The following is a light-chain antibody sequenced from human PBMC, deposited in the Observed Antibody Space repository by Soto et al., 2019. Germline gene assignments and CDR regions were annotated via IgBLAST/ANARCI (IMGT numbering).Light chain of an antibody. V-gene: IGKV1-5*01. J-gene: IGKJ1*01. CDR1: QSISSW. CDR3: QQYNSFWT. Sequence: DIQMTQSPSTLSASVGDRVTITCRASQSISSWLAWYQQKPGKAPKLLIYDASSLERGVPSRFSGSGSGTAFTLTISSLQPDDLATYYCQQYNSFWTFGQGTKVEI. CDR2: DAS.